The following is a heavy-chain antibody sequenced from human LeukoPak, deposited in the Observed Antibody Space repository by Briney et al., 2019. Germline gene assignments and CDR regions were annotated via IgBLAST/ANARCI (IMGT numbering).Heavy chain of an antibody. D-gene: IGHD2-2*01. CDR2: IKSKTYGGTT. J-gene: IGHJ3*02. V-gene: IGHV3-15*01. Sequence: GGSLRLSCAASGFTFSNAWMSWVRQAPGKGLEWVGRIKSKTYGGTTDYAAPVKGRFTISRDDSKNTLYLQMNSLKTENTAVYYCKVVPAAIAAFDIWGQGTMVTVSS. CDR3: KVVPAAIAAFDI. CDR1: GFTFSNAW.